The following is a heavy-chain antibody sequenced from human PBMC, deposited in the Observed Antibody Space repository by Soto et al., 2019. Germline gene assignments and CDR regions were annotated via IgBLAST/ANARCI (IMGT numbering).Heavy chain of an antibody. V-gene: IGHV1-18*01. J-gene: IGHJ6*02. CDR3: ARDAGAYITMIVVVSPSYYYYYGMDV. CDR1: GYTFTSYG. D-gene: IGHD3-22*01. CDR2: ISAYNGNT. Sequence: GASVKVSCKASGYTFTSYGISWVRQAPGQGLEWMGWISAYNGNTNYAQKLQGRVTMTTDTSTSTAYMELRSLRSDDTAVYYCARDAGAYITMIVVVSPSYYYYYGMDVWGQGTTVTVSS.